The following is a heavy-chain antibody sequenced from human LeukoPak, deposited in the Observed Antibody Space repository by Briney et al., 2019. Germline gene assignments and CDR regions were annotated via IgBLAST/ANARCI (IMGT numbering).Heavy chain of an antibody. CDR2: ISSSGSTV. V-gene: IGHV3-48*03. CDR1: GLTLSSYE. Sequence: GGSLRLSCAASGLTLSSYEMNWVRQAPGKGLEWVSYISSSGSTVYYADSVKGRFTISRDNAKNSLSLQMNSLRAEDTAVYYCARCGYSHGYGWGGGYYYYYLDVWGKGTTVTVSS. J-gene: IGHJ6*03. D-gene: IGHD5-18*01. CDR3: ARCGYSHGYGWGGGYYYYYLDV.